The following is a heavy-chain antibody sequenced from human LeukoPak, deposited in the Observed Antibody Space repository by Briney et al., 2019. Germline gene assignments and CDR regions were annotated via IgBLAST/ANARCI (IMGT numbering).Heavy chain of an antibody. Sequence: GGSLRLSCAASGFTVSSNYMSWVRQAPGKGLEWVSVIYSGGSTYYADSVKGRFAISRDNPKNTLYLQMNSLRAEDTAVYYCVYYYGSGSYSDYWGQGTLVTVSS. D-gene: IGHD3-10*01. CDR2: IYSGGST. CDR3: VYYYGSGSYSDY. CDR1: GFTVSSNY. V-gene: IGHV3-66*01. J-gene: IGHJ4*02.